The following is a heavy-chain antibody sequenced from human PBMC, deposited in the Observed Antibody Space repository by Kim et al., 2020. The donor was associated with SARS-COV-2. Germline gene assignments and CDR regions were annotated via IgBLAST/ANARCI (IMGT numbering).Heavy chain of an antibody. D-gene: IGHD3-10*01. CDR3: VTRNYYNSGSYYEGAPFDF. V-gene: IGHV3-64*05. J-gene: IGHJ4*02. CDR1: GFTFSNYA. CDR2: ISSDGGST. Sequence: GGSLRLSCSASGFTFSNYAMHWVRQAPGKGLEYVSAISSDGGSTYYADSVKGRFTISRDNSKNMQYVQMSSLRVEDTAIYYCVTRNYYNSGSYYEGAPFDFWGQGTLVTVSS.